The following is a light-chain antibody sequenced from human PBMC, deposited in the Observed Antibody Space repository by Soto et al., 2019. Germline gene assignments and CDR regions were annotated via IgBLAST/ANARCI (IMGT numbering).Light chain of an antibody. Sequence: EIVMTQSPATLSVSPGERATFSCRASQSFSSTYLAWYQQKPGQAPRLLIYGASSRATGIPDRFSGSGSGTDFTLTISRLEPEDFAVYYCQQYGSSRTFGQGTKVDIK. CDR2: GAS. V-gene: IGKV3-20*01. J-gene: IGKJ1*01. CDR1: QSFSSTY. CDR3: QQYGSSRT.